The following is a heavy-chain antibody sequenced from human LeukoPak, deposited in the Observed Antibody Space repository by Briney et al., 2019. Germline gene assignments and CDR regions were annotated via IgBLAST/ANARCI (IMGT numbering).Heavy chain of an antibody. CDR2: INYSGST. CDR1: CDSISSYY. V-gene: IGHV4-59*01. Sequence: SETLSLTCTVSCDSISSYYWSWIRQPPGKGLEWIGYINYSGSTNYDPSLRSRVTISVDTSKNHFSLKLSSVTAADTAVSYCARSKLGVGDAFDIWGQGTMVTVSS. CDR3: ARSKLGVGDAFDI. J-gene: IGHJ3*02. D-gene: IGHD3-16*01.